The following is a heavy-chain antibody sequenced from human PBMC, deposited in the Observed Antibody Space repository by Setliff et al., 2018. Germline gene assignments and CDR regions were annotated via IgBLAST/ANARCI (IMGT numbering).Heavy chain of an antibody. CDR2: ISSSSNTI. J-gene: IGHJ4*03. CDR3: ARDNNYYDRSGYYSGHDV. V-gene: IGHV3-48*01. Sequence: GGSLRLSCAASGFTFSSYSMTWVRQAPGKGLEWLSFISSSSNTIYYADSVKGRLTISRDNAGDSLSLQMNSLRAEDTAVYYCARDNNYYDRSGYYSGHDVWGQGILVTVSS. CDR1: GFTFSSYS. D-gene: IGHD3-22*01.